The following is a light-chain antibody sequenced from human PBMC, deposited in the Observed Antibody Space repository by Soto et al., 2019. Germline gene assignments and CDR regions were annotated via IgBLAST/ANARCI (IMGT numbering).Light chain of an antibody. CDR3: CSYAGSTNML. Sequence: QSALTQPASVSGSPGQSITISCAGTTSDVGSYNLVSWYQQHPGEAPKLMIYEVSKRPSGVSNRFSGSKSGNTASLTISGLQAEDEADYYCCSYAGSTNMLFGGGTELTVL. CDR2: EVS. V-gene: IGLV2-23*02. J-gene: IGLJ2*01. CDR1: TSDVGSYNL.